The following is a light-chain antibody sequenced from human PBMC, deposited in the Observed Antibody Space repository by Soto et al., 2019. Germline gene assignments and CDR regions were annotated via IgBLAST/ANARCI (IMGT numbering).Light chain of an antibody. Sequence: DIQMTQSPSTLSASVGDRVNITCRASQSISSWLAWYQQKAGEAPKLLMYKASTLDSGVPSRFSGSGSGTEFTLTISSLQPEDFAAYYCQQYNNYAFTFGGGTKVEFK. CDR1: QSISSW. CDR3: QQYNNYAFT. CDR2: KAS. V-gene: IGKV1-5*03. J-gene: IGKJ4*01.